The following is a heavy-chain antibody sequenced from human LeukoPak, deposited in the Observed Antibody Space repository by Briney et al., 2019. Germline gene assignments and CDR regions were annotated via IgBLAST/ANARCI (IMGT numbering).Heavy chain of an antibody. Sequence: PGGSLRLSCAASGFTVSSNYMSWVRQAPGKGLEWVSVIYSGGSTYYADSVKGRFTISRDNSKNTLYLQMNSLRAEDTAVYYCARDGYDFWSGYRAFDIWGQGTMVTVSS. CDR1: GFTVSSNY. D-gene: IGHD3-3*01. V-gene: IGHV3-66*01. J-gene: IGHJ3*02. CDR3: ARDGYDFWSGYRAFDI. CDR2: IYSGGST.